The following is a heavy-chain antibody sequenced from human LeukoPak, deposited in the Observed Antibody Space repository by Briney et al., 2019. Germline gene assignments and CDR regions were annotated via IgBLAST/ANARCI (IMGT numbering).Heavy chain of an antibody. CDR1: GFTFSSYG. Sequence: GGSLRLSCAASGFTFSSYGMHWVRQAPGKGLEWVAVIWYDGSNKYYPDSVKGRFTISRDNSKNTLYLQMNSLRAEDTAVYYCVKDRWRGSYYDYWGQGTLVTVSS. CDR3: VKDRWRGSYYDY. D-gene: IGHD1-26*01. CDR2: IWYDGSNK. J-gene: IGHJ4*02. V-gene: IGHV3-30*02.